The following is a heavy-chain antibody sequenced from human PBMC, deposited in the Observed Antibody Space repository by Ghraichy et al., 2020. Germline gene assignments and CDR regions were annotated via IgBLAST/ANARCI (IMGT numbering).Heavy chain of an antibody. CDR2: IFYSGST. V-gene: IGHV4-59*08. CDR1: GVSITNYY. D-gene: IGHD6-13*01. Sequence: SCTVSGVSITNYYWSWIRQPPGKGLEWIGYIFYSGSTNYNPSLKSRVTISVDTSKNHFSLRLNSVTAADTAVYYCARLSPIAVAGPNYYHSMDVWGQGTTVTVSS. J-gene: IGHJ6*02. CDR3: ARLSPIAVAGPNYYHSMDV.